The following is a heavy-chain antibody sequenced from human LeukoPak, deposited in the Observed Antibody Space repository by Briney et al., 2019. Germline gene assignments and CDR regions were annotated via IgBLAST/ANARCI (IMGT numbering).Heavy chain of an antibody. J-gene: IGHJ5*02. CDR2: IYYSGST. D-gene: IGHD2-15*01. CDR1: GGSISSGDYY. V-gene: IGHV4-30-4*08. Sequence: SRTLSLTCTVSGGSISSGDYYWSWIRQPPGKGLEWIGYIYYSGSTYYNPSLKSRVTISVDTSKNQFSLKLSSVTAADTAVYYCARETTVRCSGGSCSAIRWFDPWGQGTLVTVSS. CDR3: ARETTVRCSGGSCSAIRWFDP.